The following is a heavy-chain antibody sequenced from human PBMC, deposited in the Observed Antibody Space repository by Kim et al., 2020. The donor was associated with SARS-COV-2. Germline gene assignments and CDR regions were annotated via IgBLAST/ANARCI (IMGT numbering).Heavy chain of an antibody. Sequence: GGSLRLSCAASGFTFSSYAMHWVRQAPGKGLEWVAVISYDGSNKYYADSVKGRFTISRDNSKNTLYLQMNSLRAEDTAVYYCARDRIAAAGTADYYYGMDVWGQGTTVTVSS. V-gene: IGHV3-30*04. CDR1: GFTFSSYA. CDR2: ISYDGSNK. D-gene: IGHD6-13*01. J-gene: IGHJ6*02. CDR3: ARDRIAAAGTADYYYGMDV.